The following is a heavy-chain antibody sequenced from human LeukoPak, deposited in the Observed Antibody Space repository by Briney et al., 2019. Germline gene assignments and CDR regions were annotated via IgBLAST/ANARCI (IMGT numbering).Heavy chain of an antibody. CDR1: GFTFGDYA. V-gene: IGHV3-49*04. D-gene: IGHD5-12*01. Sequence: GGSLRLSCTASGFTFGDYAMSWVRQAPGKGLEWVGFIRSKAYGGTTEYAASVKGRFTISRDDSKSIAYLQMNSLKTEDTAVYYCTAGWLRFMIEDYHYMDVWGKGTTVTISS. J-gene: IGHJ6*03. CDR2: IRSKAYGGTT. CDR3: TAGWLRFMIEDYHYMDV.